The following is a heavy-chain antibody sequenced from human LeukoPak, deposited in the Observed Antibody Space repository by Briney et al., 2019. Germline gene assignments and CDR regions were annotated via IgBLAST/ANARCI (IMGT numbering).Heavy chain of an antibody. CDR2: IPYDGSNK. J-gene: IGHJ6*02. V-gene: IGHV3-30*18. CDR1: GFTFSSYA. CDR3: AKDRPRYYGMDV. Sequence: GGSLRLSCAASGFTFSSYAMSWVRQAPGKGLEWVAVIPYDGSNKYYADSVKGRFTISRDNSKNTLYLQMNSLRAEDTAVYYCAKDRPRYYGMDVWGQGTTVTVSS. D-gene: IGHD6-6*01.